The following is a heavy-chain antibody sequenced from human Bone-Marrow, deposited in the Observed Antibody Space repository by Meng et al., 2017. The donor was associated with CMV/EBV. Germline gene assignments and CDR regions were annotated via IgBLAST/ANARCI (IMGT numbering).Heavy chain of an antibody. CDR2: INSDGSST. J-gene: IGHJ5*02. CDR1: GFTFSSYW. V-gene: IGHV3-74*01. CDR3: ARDTNFFGVVRSGWFDP. Sequence: GESLKISCAASGFTFSSYWMHWVRQAPGKGLVWVSRINSDGSSTSYADSVKGRFTISRDNAKNTLYLQMNSLRAEDTAVYYCARDTNFFGVVRSGWFDPWGQGTLVTVSS. D-gene: IGHD3-3*01.